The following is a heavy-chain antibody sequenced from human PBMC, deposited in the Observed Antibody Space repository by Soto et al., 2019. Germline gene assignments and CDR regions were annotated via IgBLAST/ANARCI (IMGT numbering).Heavy chain of an antibody. V-gene: IGHV1-18*04. J-gene: IGHJ3*02. CDR1: GYTFTSYG. CDR3: ARDPLDLFDRSGYGAFDI. CDR2: ISAYNGNT. Sequence: QVQLMQSGAEVKKPGASVKVSCKASGYTFTSYGINWVRQAPGRGPEWMGWISAYNGNTNYAQKLQGRVTMTTETSTSTAYMELGSLRSDDTAVYYCARDPLDLFDRSGYGAFDIWGQGTMVTVSS. D-gene: IGHD3-22*01.